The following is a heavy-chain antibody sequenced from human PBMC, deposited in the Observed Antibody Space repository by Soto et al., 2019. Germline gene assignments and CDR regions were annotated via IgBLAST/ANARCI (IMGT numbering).Heavy chain of an antibody. CDR2: INRDGSTT. CDR1: VFTFSNYW. D-gene: IGHD1-20*01. V-gene: IGHV3-74*01. J-gene: IGHJ4*01. Sequence: VQLVESGGELVQPGGSLRLSCAASVFTFSNYWMHWVRQAPGKGLVWVSRINRDGSTTTYADSVRGRFTISRDNAKNTLYLQMNSLRDEDTAVYYCTMDLTGRQDYWGQGALVTVSS. CDR3: TMDLTGRQDY.